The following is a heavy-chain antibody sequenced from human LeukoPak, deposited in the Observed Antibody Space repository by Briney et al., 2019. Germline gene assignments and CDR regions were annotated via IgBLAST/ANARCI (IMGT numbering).Heavy chain of an antibody. Sequence: PGGSLRLSCAASGLNFDDHAMSWVRQGPGKGLEWVANIKQDGSEKYYVDSVKGRFTISRDNAKNSLYLQMNSLRAEDTAVYYCAREQYSSGWWNYYYYMDVWGKGTTVTVSS. V-gene: IGHV3-7*01. CDR1: GLNFDDHA. J-gene: IGHJ6*03. CDR3: AREQYSSGWWNYYYYMDV. CDR2: IKQDGSEK. D-gene: IGHD6-19*01.